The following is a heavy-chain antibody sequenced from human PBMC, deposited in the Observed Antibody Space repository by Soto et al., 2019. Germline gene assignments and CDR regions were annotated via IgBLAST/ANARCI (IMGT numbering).Heavy chain of an antibody. Sequence: SETLSLTCTVSGGSINSADYYWSWIRRPPGEGLEWIGHIYDSGKTYTNPSLQSQVTMSVDTSKTQFSLRLTSVTAADTAVYYCARGPTSDKVDYWGQGTLVTVSS. CDR2: IYDSGKT. J-gene: IGHJ4*02. D-gene: IGHD3-10*01. V-gene: IGHV4-30-4*01. CDR3: ARGPTSDKVDY. CDR1: GGSINSADYY.